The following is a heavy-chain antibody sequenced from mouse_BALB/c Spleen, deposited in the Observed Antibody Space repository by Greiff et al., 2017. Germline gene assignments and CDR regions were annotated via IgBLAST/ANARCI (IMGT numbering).Heavy chain of an antibody. CDR1: GYSFTGYY. V-gene: IGHV1S34*01. Sequence: LVKTGVSVKISCKASGYSFTGYYMHWVKQSHGKSLEWIGYISCYNGATSYNQKFKGKATFTVDTSSSTAYMQFNSLTSEDSAVYYCASSITTVVAPYAMDYWGQGTSVTVSS. J-gene: IGHJ4*01. CDR3: ASSITTVVAPYAMDY. CDR2: ISCYNGAT. D-gene: IGHD1-1*01.